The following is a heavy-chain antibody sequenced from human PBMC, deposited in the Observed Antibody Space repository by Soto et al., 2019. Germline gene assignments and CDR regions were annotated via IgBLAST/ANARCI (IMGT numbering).Heavy chain of an antibody. V-gene: IGHV3-23*01. J-gene: IGHJ4*02. CDR3: AKDQSAAMIVVVIDY. CDR2: ISGSGGST. Sequence: RLSCDACGFTFSSYAMSWVLHAPGKGLEWVSAISGSGGSTYYADSVKGRFTISRGNSKNTLYLQMNSLRAEDTAVYYCAKDQSAAMIVVVIDYWGQGTPVTVSS. CDR1: GFTFSSYA. D-gene: IGHD3-22*01.